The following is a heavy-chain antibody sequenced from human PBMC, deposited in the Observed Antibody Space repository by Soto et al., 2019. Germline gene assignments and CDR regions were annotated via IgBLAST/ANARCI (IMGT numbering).Heavy chain of an antibody. J-gene: IGHJ4*02. V-gene: IGHV3-7*04. CDR2: TKQDGSEK. CDR1: GFTFSSYW. CDR3: ARGRQQLLR. D-gene: IGHD6-13*01. Sequence: GGSLRLSCAASGFTFSSYWMTWVRQAPGKGLEWVANTKQDGSEKYYVDSVKGRFTISRDNAKNSLSLQMNSPRVDDTAVYYCARGRQQLLRWGQGTLVTVSS.